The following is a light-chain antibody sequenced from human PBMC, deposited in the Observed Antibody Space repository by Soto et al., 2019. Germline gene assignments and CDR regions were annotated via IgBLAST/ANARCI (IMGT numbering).Light chain of an antibody. J-gene: IGKJ4*01. CDR2: AAS. CDR1: QGIRNG. CDR3: LQHNSYPLT. Sequence: DIQMTQSPSSLSASVGDRVTITCRASQGIRNGLGWFQQKPGKAPKRLIYAASSLQSGVSSRFSGSGSGTEFTLTISSLQPEDFATYYCLQHNSYPLTFGGGTRWIS. V-gene: IGKV1-17*01.